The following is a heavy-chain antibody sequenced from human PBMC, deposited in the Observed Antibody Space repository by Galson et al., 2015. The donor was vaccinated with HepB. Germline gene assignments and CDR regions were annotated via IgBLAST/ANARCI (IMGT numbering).Heavy chain of an antibody. V-gene: IGHV3-15*01. J-gene: IGHJ4*02. CDR1: GFTFSSYA. D-gene: IGHD6-13*01. CDR2: IKSKTDGGTT. Sequence: SLRLSCAASGFTFSSYAMSWVRQAPGKGLEWVGRIKSKTDGGTTDYAAPVKGRFTISRDDSKNTLYLQMNSLKTEDTAVYYCTTGDSSWYSVYWGQGTLVTVSS. CDR3: TTGDSSWYSVY.